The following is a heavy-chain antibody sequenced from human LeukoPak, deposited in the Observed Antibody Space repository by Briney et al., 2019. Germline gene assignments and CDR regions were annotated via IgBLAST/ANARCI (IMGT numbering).Heavy chain of an antibody. D-gene: IGHD3-3*01. CDR1: GFTFSSYA. CDR3: AREMGDFWSGYLRYYYYGVDV. Sequence: GGSLRLSCAASGFTFSSYAMHWVRQAPGKGLEWVAVISYDGSNKFYADSVKGRFTISRDNSKNTLYLQMNSLRAEDTAVYYCAREMGDFWSGYLRYYYYGVDVWGQGTTVTVSS. CDR2: ISYDGSNK. V-gene: IGHV3-30-3*01. J-gene: IGHJ6*02.